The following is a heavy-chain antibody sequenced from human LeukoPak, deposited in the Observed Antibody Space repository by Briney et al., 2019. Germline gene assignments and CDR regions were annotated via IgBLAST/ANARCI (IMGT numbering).Heavy chain of an antibody. Sequence: SETLSLTCTVSGGSISSSSYYWGWIRQPPGKGLEWIGSIYYSGSAYYNPSLKSRVTISVDTSKNQFSLKLSSVTAADTSVYYCARDGAGSTVTINWGQGTLVTVSS. J-gene: IGHJ4*02. CDR1: GGSISSSSYY. CDR2: IYYSGSA. D-gene: IGHD4-17*01. V-gene: IGHV4-39*07. CDR3: ARDGAGSTVTIN.